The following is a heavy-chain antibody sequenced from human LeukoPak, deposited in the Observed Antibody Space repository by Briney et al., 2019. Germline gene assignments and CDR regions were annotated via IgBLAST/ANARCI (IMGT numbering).Heavy chain of an antibody. V-gene: IGHV3-21*04. CDR2: ISSSSSYI. CDR3: AKDGHSSSTDY. D-gene: IGHD6-6*01. Sequence: GGSLRLSCAASGFTFSTYNMNWVRQAPGKGLEWVSSISSSSSYIYYADSVKGRFTISRDNAKNSLYLQMNSLRAEDTAVYYCAKDGHSSSTDYWGQGTLVTVSS. CDR1: GFTFSTYN. J-gene: IGHJ4*02.